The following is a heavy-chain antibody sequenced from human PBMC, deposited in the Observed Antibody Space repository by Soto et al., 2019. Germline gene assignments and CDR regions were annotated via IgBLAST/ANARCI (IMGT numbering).Heavy chain of an antibody. Sequence: GGSLRLSCAASGLTFSIYAMTWVRQAPGKGLEWVSTISGSGGSTYYAESVKGRFTISRDNSKNTLYLQMNSLRAEDTAVYYCAKVPGYCSGGSCYSWYYYGMDVWGQGTTVTVSS. CDR1: GLTFSIYA. V-gene: IGHV3-23*01. J-gene: IGHJ6*02. D-gene: IGHD2-15*01. CDR2: ISGSGGST. CDR3: AKVPGYCSGGSCYSWYYYGMDV.